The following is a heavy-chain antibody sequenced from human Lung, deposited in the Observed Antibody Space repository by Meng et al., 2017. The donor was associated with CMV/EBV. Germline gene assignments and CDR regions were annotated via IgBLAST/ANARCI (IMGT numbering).Heavy chain of an antibody. J-gene: IGHJ5*02. CDR1: GYTFTSYG. CDR2: ISAYNGNT. D-gene: IGHD6-19*01. Sequence: ASXXVSXKASGYTFTSYGISWVRQAPGQGLEWMGWISAYNGNTNYAQKLQGRVTMTTDTSTSTAYMELRSLRSDDTAVYYCARRRIAVAGFAPWGQGTLVTVSS. V-gene: IGHV1-18*01. CDR3: ARRRIAVAGFAP.